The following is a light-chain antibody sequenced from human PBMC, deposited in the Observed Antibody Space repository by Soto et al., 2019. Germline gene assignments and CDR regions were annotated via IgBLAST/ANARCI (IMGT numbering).Light chain of an antibody. V-gene: IGKV3-20*01. J-gene: IGKJ5*01. CDR1: QSVSSN. Sequence: IVLTQSPGTLSVSPGERATLPCRAGQSVSSNLAWYQQKPGQAPRLLIYGASSRATGIPDRFSGRGSGTDFTLTISRLEPEDFAVYYCQQYGSSPPITFGQGTQLEIK. CDR2: GAS. CDR3: QQYGSSPPIT.